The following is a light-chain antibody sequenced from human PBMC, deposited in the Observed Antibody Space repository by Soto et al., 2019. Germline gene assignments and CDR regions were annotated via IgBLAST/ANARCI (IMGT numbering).Light chain of an antibody. CDR3: QQYGSSLFT. V-gene: IGKV3-20*01. Sequence: EIVLTQSPGTLSLSPGARATLSCRASQSVSSSYLAWYQQKPGQAPRLLIYGASSRATGIPDRFSGSGSGTEFTLTISRLEPEDFAVYYCQQYGSSLFTFGPGTKVDI. CDR1: QSVSSSY. CDR2: GAS. J-gene: IGKJ3*01.